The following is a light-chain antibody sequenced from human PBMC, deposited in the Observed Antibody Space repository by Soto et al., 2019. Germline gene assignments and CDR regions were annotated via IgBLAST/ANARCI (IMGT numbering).Light chain of an antibody. V-gene: IGKV3-20*01. CDR3: QQYGSSKT. CDR1: QSVPTNY. CDR2: GAS. Sequence: EIVLTHSPGTLSLSPGERATLSCRASQSVPTNYLAWYQQKHGQAPRLLIYGASSRATGIPDRFSGSGSGTDFTITISRLEPEDFAVYYCQQYGSSKTFGQGTKVEIK. J-gene: IGKJ1*01.